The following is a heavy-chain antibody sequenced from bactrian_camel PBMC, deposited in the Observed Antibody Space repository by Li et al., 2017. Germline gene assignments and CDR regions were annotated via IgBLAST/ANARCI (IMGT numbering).Heavy chain of an antibody. Sequence: HVQLVESGGGLVQPGGSLRLSCAASGFTFSNYYMSWVRQAPGKGLEWLSSTYTGSGTTYYADSVKGRFTVSRINAYSSLHLQLSRLKPEDTAIYYCAKGPGYYSEWDARFWSTGGWALSSAEYHYWGQGTQVTVS. D-gene: IGHD4*01. V-gene: IGHV3-2*01. CDR2: TYTGSGTT. J-gene: IGHJ4*01. CDR3: AKGPGYYSEWDARFWSTGGWALSSAEYHY. CDR1: GFTFSNYY.